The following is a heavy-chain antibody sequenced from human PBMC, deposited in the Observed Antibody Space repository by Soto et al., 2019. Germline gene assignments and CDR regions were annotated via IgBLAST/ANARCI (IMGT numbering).Heavy chain of an antibody. D-gene: IGHD6-25*01. CDR1: GGXXSXXDXX. Sequence: TVSGGXXSXXDXXXXXXRQLPGKGLEWIGYIYYSGSTYYNPSLKSRVTISVDTSENQFSLKLSSVTAADTAVYYCAKGHSSATSLDSWGQGILVTISS. V-gene: IGHV4-31*03. J-gene: IGHJ4*02. CDR3: AKGHSSATSLDS. CDR2: IYYSGST.